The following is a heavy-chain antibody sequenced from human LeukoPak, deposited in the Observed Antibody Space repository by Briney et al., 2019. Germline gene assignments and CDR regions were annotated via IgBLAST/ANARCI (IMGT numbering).Heavy chain of an antibody. V-gene: IGHV3-23*01. CDR3: AKGHYDFRDY. CDR2: ITGDDST. J-gene: IGHJ4*02. Sequence: GGSLRLSCAGSGFTFGTFAFSWVRQAPGKGLEWVSSITGDDSTYYADSVKGRFTISRDTSSNTLYLQMNSLRAEDTALYYCAKGHYDFRDYWGQGTLVTVSS. D-gene: IGHD3-3*01. CDR1: GFTFGTFA.